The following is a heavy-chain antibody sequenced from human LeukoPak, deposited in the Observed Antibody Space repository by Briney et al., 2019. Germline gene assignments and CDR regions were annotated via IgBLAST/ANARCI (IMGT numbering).Heavy chain of an antibody. J-gene: IGHJ2*01. V-gene: IGHV4-34*01. CDR1: GGSFSGYY. CDR3: ARNGDYWYFDL. CDR2: INHSGST. D-gene: IGHD4-17*01. Sequence: PSETLSLTCAVYGGSFSGYYWSWIRQPPGKGLEWIGEINHSGSTNYDPSLKSRVTISVDTSKNQFSLKLSSVTAADTAVYYCARNGDYWYFDLWGRGTLVTVSS.